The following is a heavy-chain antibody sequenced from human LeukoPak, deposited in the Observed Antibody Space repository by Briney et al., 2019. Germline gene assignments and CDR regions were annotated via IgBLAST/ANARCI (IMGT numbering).Heavy chain of an antibody. D-gene: IGHD3-22*01. V-gene: IGHV1-2*02. CDR2: INPNSGGT. CDR1: GYTFTDYY. Sequence: GASVKVSCKASGYTFTDYYMHWVRQAPGQGLKWMGWINPNSGGTNYAQKFQGRVTMTRDTSISTAYMELSRLRSDDTAVYYCARDYDSSGNYGMDVWGQGTTVTVSS. J-gene: IGHJ6*02. CDR3: ARDYDSSGNYGMDV.